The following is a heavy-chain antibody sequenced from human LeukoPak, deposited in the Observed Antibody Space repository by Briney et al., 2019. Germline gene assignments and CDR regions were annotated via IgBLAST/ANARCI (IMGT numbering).Heavy chain of an antibody. D-gene: IGHD5-12*01. V-gene: IGHV3-30*18. J-gene: IGHJ4*02. Sequence: RGSLRLSCAVSGFTFSNYGMHWVRQAPGKGLEWVAVISYDGSNKYYADSVKGRFTISRENSKNTLSLQMNSLRTEDMAVYYCAKGMGWLHRAFHYWGQGTLVTVSS. CDR1: GFTFSNYG. CDR3: AKGMGWLHRAFHY. CDR2: ISYDGSNK.